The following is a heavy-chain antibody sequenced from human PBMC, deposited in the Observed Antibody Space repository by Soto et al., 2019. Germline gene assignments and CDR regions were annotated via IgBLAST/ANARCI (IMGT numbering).Heavy chain of an antibody. V-gene: IGHV1-58*01. CDR1: GFTFTSSA. CDR3: AAVEIVVVPAAIVHYYYYGMDV. D-gene: IGHD2-2*03. J-gene: IGHJ6*02. Sequence: QMQLVQSGPEVKKPGTSVKVSCKASGFTFTSSAVQWVRQARGQRLEWIGWIVVGSGNTNYAQKFQERVTITRDMSTSTAYMELSSLRSEDTAVYYCAAVEIVVVPAAIVHYYYYGMDVWGQGTTVTVSS. CDR2: IVVGSGNT.